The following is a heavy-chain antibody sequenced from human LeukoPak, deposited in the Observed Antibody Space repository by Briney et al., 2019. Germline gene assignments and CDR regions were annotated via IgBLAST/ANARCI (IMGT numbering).Heavy chain of an antibody. CDR2: IYYSGIT. D-gene: IGHD3-16*02. V-gene: IGHV4-39*01. CDR3: ARRGNYDYVWGSYHIPPDY. Sequence: SETLSLXCTVSGGSISSSSYYWGWIRQPPGKGLEWIGSIYYSGITYYNPSLKSRVTISVDTSKKQFSLKLSSVTAADTAVYYCARRGNYDYVWGSYHIPPDYWGQGTLVTVSS. J-gene: IGHJ4*02. CDR1: GGSISSSSYY.